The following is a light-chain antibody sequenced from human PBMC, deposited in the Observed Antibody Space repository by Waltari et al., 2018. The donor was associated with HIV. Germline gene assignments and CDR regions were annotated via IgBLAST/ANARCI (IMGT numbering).Light chain of an antibody. V-gene: IGLV3-21*02. CDR1: NIGSKS. CDR3: QVWDTGGDHPEWV. CDR2: DDS. Sequence: SYVLTQPPSVSVAPGQTARVTCGGNNIGSKSVHWYQVKPGQAPVLVVYDDSDRPSGFPERFSGSNSGNTATLTISRFEAGDEADYYCQVWDTGGDHPEWVFGGGTKLTVL. J-gene: IGLJ3*02.